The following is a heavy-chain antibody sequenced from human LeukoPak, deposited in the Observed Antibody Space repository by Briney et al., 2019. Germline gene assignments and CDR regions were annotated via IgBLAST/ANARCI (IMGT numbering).Heavy chain of an antibody. D-gene: IGHD4-23*01. CDR3: ARAFETTLVTPDVINHHYYYTLDV. J-gene: IGHJ6*02. Sequence: PGGSLRLSCAVSGFTSSNYGVHWVRQAPGKGLEWVAVISYDGSNKDYPDTMKGRFTISRDISKNTVYLQMNSLRGDDTAVYYCARAFETTLVTPDVINHHYYYTLDVWGQGTTVTVSS. CDR1: GFTSSNYG. V-gene: IGHV3-30*03. CDR2: ISYDGSNK.